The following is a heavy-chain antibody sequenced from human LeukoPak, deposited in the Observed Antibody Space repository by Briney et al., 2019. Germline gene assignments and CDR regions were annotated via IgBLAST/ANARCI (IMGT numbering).Heavy chain of an antibody. D-gene: IGHD6-19*01. CDR2: ISGDGGIT. Sequence: GGSLRLFCVASGFTFDGYAMHWVRQVPGKGLEWVSLISGDGGITDYVDSVKGRFTISRDNNKNSLYLQLDSLRTEDSALYFCAKDPDRTGWHRFHYWGQGTLVTVTS. V-gene: IGHV3-43*02. CDR3: AKDPDRTGWHRFHY. CDR1: GFTFDGYA. J-gene: IGHJ4*02.